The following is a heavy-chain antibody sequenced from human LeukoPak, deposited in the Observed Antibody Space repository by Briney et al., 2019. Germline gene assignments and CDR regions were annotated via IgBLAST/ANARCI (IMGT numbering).Heavy chain of an antibody. Sequence: GGSLRLSCTASGFTFGDYAMTWVRQAPGKGLEWVGNIKQDGSEKYYVDSVKGRFTISRDNAKNSLYLQMNSLRAEDTAVYYCARDFRFLDDYWGQGTLVTVSS. CDR3: ARDFRFLDDY. J-gene: IGHJ4*02. D-gene: IGHD3-3*01. V-gene: IGHV3-7*01. CDR2: IKQDGSEK. CDR1: GFTFGDYA.